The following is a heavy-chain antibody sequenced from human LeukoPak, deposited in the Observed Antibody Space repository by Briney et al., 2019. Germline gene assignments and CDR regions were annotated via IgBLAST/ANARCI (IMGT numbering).Heavy chain of an antibody. CDR3: ARDGNLYYDFWSGCSY. CDR1: GYTFTGYY. J-gene: IGHJ4*02. V-gene: IGHV1-2*02. D-gene: IGHD3-3*01. CDR2: INPNSGGT. Sequence: ASVKVSCKASGYTFTGYYMHWVRQAPGQGLEWMGWINPNSGGTNYAQKFQGRVTMTRDTSISTAYMELSRLRSDDTAVYYCARDGNLYYDFWSGCSYWGQRTLVAVSS.